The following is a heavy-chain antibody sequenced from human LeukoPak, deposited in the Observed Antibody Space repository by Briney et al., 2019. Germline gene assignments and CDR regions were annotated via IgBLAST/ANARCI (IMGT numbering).Heavy chain of an antibody. Sequence: GASVKVSCKASGGTFSSYAISWVRQAPGQGLEWMGGTIPIFGTANYAQKFQGRVTITADKSTSTAYMELSSLRSEDTAVYYCARSRITMVRERSLPRSAFDIWGQGTMVTVSS. CDR3: ARSRITMVRERSLPRSAFDI. CDR2: TIPIFGTA. J-gene: IGHJ3*02. D-gene: IGHD3-10*01. V-gene: IGHV1-69*06. CDR1: GGTFSSYA.